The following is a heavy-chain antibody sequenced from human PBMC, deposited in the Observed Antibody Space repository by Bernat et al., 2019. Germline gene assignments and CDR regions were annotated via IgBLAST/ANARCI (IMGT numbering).Heavy chain of an antibody. CDR2: ISSGVSPI. CDR1: GFTFSSYE. Sequence: EVQLVESGGGLVQPGGSLRLSCAASGFTFSSYEMNWVRQAPGKGLEWVSYISSGVSPIDEADCVKGRFNISRDNAKNSLYMQMSSLRAEDTAVYYCARDSLGYCRGGSCYSVYWDQGTLVTVSS. CDR3: ARDSLGYCRGGSCYSVY. J-gene: IGHJ4*03. V-gene: IGHV3-48*03. D-gene: IGHD2-15*01.